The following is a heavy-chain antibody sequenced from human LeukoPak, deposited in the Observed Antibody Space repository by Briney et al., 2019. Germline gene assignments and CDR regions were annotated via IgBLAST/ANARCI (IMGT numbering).Heavy chain of an antibody. D-gene: IGHD2/OR15-2a*01. J-gene: IGHJ4*02. CDR2: INPNSGGT. Sequence: ASVKVSCKXSGGTFSSYAISWVRQAPGQGLEWMGGINPNSGGTNYAQKVQGRVTMARDTSISTAYMELSRLRSDDTAVYYCARVDVSMIYDYWGQGTLVTVSS. CDR1: GGTFSSYA. V-gene: IGHV1-2*02. CDR3: ARVDVSMIYDY.